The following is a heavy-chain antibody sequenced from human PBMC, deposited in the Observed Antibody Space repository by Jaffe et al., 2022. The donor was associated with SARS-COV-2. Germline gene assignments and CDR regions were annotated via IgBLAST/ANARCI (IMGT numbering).Heavy chain of an antibody. V-gene: IGHV3-30*04. CDR3: AREDYGDYRFDP. CDR2: ISYDGSNK. J-gene: IGHJ5*02. Sequence: QVQLVESGGGVVQPGRSLRLSCAASGFTFSSYAMHWVRQAPGKGLEWVAVISYDGSNKYYADSVKGRFTISRDNSKNTLYLQMNSLRAEDTAVYYCAREDYGDYRFDPWGQGTLVTVSS. D-gene: IGHD4-17*01. CDR1: GFTFSSYA.